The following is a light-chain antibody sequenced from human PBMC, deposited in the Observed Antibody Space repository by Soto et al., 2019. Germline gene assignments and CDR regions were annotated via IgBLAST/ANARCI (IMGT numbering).Light chain of an antibody. Sequence: QSALTQPRSVSGSPGQSVTIPCTGTGSNVGGYNYVSWYQQHPGKAPKLMINDVTKRPSGVPDRFSGSKSGNTASLTISGLQAEDEADYYCCSYAGSYTLVFGGGTKLTVL. CDR3: CSYAGSYTLV. CDR2: DVT. J-gene: IGLJ2*01. V-gene: IGLV2-11*01. CDR1: GSNVGGYNY.